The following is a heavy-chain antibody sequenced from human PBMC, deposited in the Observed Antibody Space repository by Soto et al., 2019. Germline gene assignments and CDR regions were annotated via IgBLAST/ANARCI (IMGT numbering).Heavy chain of an antibody. Sequence: QVQLQQWGAGLLKPSETLSLTCAVYGGSFSGYYWSWIRQPPGKGLEWIGEINHSGSTNYNPSLKSRVTISVDTSKNQFSLKLSSVTAADTAVYYCARGRTQLWNLDYWGQGTLVTVSS. CDR3: ARGRTQLWNLDY. D-gene: IGHD5-18*01. V-gene: IGHV4-34*01. CDR2: INHSGST. J-gene: IGHJ4*02. CDR1: GGSFSGYY.